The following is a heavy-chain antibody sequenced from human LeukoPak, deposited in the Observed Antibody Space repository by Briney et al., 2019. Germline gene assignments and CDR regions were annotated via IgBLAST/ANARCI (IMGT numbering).Heavy chain of an antibody. D-gene: IGHD3-3*01. V-gene: IGHV3-9*01. Sequence: GGSLRLSCAASGFTFDDYAMHWVRQAPGKGLEWVSGISWNSGSIGYADSVKGRFTISRDNSKNTLYLQMNSLRAEDTAVYYCDFWSGYRRGSSGMDVWGQGTTVTVSS. CDR3: DFWSGYRRGSSGMDV. CDR2: ISWNSGSI. J-gene: IGHJ6*02. CDR1: GFTFDDYA.